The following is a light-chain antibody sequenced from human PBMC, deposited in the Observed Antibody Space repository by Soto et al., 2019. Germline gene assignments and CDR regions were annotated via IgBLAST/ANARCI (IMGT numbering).Light chain of an antibody. CDR3: QQSYNVPFT. V-gene: IGKV1-39*01. J-gene: IGKJ3*01. CDR1: QTISNY. Sequence: DIQMTQSPASLAASLGDRITISCRASQTISNYLNWYHQKPGEAPKILMYGSSTLRSGVPSTFSGSGSGTEFTLSISSLQPEDFGTYYCQQSYNVPFTFGPGTKVDVK. CDR2: GSS.